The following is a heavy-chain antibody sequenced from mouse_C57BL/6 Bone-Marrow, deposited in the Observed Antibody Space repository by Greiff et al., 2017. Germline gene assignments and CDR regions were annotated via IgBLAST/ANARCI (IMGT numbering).Heavy chain of an antibody. CDR3: AREGIYYDYEGGPWFAY. Sequence: QVQLQQSGAELMKPGASVKLSCKATGYTFTGHWIEWVKQRPGHGLEWIGEILPGSGSTNYNEKFKGKATFTADTSSNTAYMQLSSLTTEDSAIYYCAREGIYYDYEGGPWFAYWGQGTLVTVSA. V-gene: IGHV1-9*01. D-gene: IGHD2-4*01. CDR1: GYTFTGHW. J-gene: IGHJ3*01. CDR2: ILPGSGST.